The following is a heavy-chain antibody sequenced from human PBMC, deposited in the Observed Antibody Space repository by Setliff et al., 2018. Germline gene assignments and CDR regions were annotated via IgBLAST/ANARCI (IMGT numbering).Heavy chain of an antibody. V-gene: IGHV1-69*10. Sequence: GASVKVSCKASGGTFSSYAISWVRQAPGQGLEWMGGIIPILGIANYAQKFQGRVTITADESTSTAYVELSSLRSEDTAVYYCARDFMVRGVIITAGNAFDIWGQGTMVTVSS. D-gene: IGHD3-10*01. J-gene: IGHJ3*02. CDR1: GGTFSSYA. CDR2: IIPILGIA. CDR3: ARDFMVRGVIITAGNAFDI.